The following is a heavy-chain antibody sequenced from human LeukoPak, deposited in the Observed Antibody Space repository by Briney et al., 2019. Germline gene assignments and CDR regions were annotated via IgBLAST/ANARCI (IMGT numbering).Heavy chain of an antibody. CDR1: GGSISSSSYY. CDR2: IYYSGST. J-gene: IGHJ4*02. Sequence: NPSETLSLTCTVSGGSISSSSYYWGWIRQPPGKGLEWIGSIYYSGSTYYNPSLKSRVTISVDTSKSQLSLKLSSVTAADTAVYYCARATFYGDYVDFWGQGTMVTVSP. V-gene: IGHV4-39*01. CDR3: ARATFYGDYVDF. D-gene: IGHD2/OR15-2a*01.